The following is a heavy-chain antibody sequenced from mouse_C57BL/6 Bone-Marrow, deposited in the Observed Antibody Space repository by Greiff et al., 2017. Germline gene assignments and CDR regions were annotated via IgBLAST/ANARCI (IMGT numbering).Heavy chain of an antibody. Sequence: QVQLQQSGPELVKPGASGKISCKASGSAFSSSWMNWVKQRPGKGLEWIGRFYPGDGDTNYNGKFKGKATLTAAKSSSKAYMQLSSLTSEDSAVYFCASDGVYFDYWGQGTTLTVSS. CDR3: ASDGVYFDY. V-gene: IGHV1-82*01. CDR2: FYPGDGDT. CDR1: GSAFSSSW. J-gene: IGHJ2*01.